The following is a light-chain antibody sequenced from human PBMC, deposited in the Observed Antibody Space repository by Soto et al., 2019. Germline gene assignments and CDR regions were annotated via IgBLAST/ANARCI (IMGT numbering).Light chain of an antibody. J-gene: IGLJ2*01. CDR2: DVS. V-gene: IGLV2-14*01. Sequence: QSALTQPGSVSGSPGQSITISRTGTSSDVGGYNYVSWYQQHPGKAPKLMIYDVSTRPSGVSNRFSGSKSGNTASLTISGLQAEYEADYYCSSYTSSSTVVFGGGTKLTVL. CDR3: SSYTSSSTVV. CDR1: SSDVGGYNY.